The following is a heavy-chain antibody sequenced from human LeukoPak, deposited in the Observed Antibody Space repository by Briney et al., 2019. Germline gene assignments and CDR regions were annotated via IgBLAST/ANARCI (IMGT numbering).Heavy chain of an antibody. D-gene: IGHD3-10*02. CDR2: IKQDGSEK. Sequence: GGSLRLSCAASGFTFSNYWMSWVRQAPGKGLEWVANIKQDGSEKYYVDSVKGRFTISRDNAKNSLYLQMNSLRAEDTAVYYCARDRMLSDNWGQGTLVTVSS. CDR3: ARDRMLSDN. V-gene: IGHV3-7*01. CDR1: GFTFSNYW. J-gene: IGHJ4*02.